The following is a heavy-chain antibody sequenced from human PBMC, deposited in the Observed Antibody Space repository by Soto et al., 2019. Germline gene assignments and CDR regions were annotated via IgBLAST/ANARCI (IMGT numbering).Heavy chain of an antibody. V-gene: IGHV3-23*01. J-gene: IGHJ4*02. CDR1: GFTFSSYA. CDR2: ISGRGGST. Sequence: GGSLRLSCAASGFTFSSYAMSWVRQAPGKGLEWVSAISGRGGSTYYADSVKGRFTISRDNSKNTLYLQMNSLRAEDTAVYYCAKGTSAGTRTALDYWGQGTLVTVSS. CDR3: AKGTSAGTRTALDY. D-gene: IGHD1-1*01.